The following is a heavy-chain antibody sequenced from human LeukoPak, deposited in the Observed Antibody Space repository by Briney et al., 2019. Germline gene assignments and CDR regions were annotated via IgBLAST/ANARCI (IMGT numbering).Heavy chain of an antibody. CDR2: INHGGSEK. V-gene: IGHV3-7*01. D-gene: IGHD6-13*01. CDR1: GFSFSGYW. CDR3: ARTGAPGTVDY. Sequence: GGSLRLSCAASGFSFSGYWMSWARQAPGKGLGWVALINHGGSEKYYVDSVKGRFTISRDNAENSLDLQMNSLRAEDTAVYYCARTGAPGTVDYWGQGTLVTVSS. J-gene: IGHJ4*02.